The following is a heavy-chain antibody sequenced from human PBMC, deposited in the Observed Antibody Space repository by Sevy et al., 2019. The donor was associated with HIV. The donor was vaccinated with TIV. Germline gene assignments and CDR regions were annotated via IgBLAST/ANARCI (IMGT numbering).Heavy chain of an antibody. Sequence: ASVKVSCKASGGTFSSYAISWVRQAPGQGLEWMGGIIPIFGTANYAQKFQGRVTITADKSTSTAYMELSSLRSEDTAVYYCARATYNYCSSTSCYAGYYYYYMDVWGKGTTVTVSS. CDR1: GGTFSSYA. V-gene: IGHV1-69*06. CDR2: IIPIFGTA. D-gene: IGHD2-2*01. J-gene: IGHJ6*03. CDR3: ARATYNYCSSTSCYAGYYYYYMDV.